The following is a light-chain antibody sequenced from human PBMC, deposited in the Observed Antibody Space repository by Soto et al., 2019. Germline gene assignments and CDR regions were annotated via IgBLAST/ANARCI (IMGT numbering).Light chain of an antibody. CDR3: QLYNSYSQAT. CDR1: QSIRNW. CDR2: KAS. V-gene: IGKV1-5*03. Sequence: DIQMTQSPSTLSASVGDRVTITCRASQSIRNWLAWYQQRPGKAXNLLIYKASSLESGVPSRFSGSGSGTEFTLTISSLQPDDFATYYCQLYNSYSQATFGQGTKVDIK. J-gene: IGKJ1*01.